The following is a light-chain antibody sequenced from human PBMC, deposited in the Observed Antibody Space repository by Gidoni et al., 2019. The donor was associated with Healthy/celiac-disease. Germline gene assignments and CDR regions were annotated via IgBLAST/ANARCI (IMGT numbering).Light chain of an antibody. CDR1: QGISSA. Sequence: AIQLIPPPSSLSASVGDRVTITCRASQGISSAVAWYQQKPGKAPKLLIYDASSLESGVPSRFSGSGSGTDFTLTISSLQPEDFATYYCQQFNSYPLTFGGXTKVEIK. CDR2: DAS. V-gene: IGKV1-13*02. J-gene: IGKJ4*01. CDR3: QQFNSYPLT.